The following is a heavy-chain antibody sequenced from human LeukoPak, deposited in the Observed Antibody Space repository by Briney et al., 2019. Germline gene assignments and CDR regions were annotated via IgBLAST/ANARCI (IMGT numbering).Heavy chain of an antibody. CDR1: GYTFTSYA. Sequence: ASVKVSCKASGYTFTSYAINWVRQATGQGLEWMGWMNPNSGNTGYAQKFQGRVTMTRNTSISTAYMELSSLRSEDTAVYYCARATGSSSWTPPGYWGQGTLVTVSS. CDR3: ARATGSSSWTPPGY. CDR2: MNPNSGNT. V-gene: IGHV1-8*01. D-gene: IGHD6-13*01. J-gene: IGHJ4*02.